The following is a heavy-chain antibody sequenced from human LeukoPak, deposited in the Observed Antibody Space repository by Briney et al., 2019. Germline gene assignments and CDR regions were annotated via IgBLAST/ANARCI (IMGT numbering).Heavy chain of an antibody. CDR3: ARSGYSNADVDY. Sequence: GGSLRLSCTTSGFAFNTFAMHWVRQAPGKGLEWVAFISYDGSIKYYADSVKGRFTISRDNSKNTLYLLMNSLRTEDTAVYYCARSGYSNADVDYWGQGTLVTVSS. D-gene: IGHD5-18*01. CDR1: GFAFNTFA. J-gene: IGHJ4*02. V-gene: IGHV3-30-3*01. CDR2: ISYDGSIK.